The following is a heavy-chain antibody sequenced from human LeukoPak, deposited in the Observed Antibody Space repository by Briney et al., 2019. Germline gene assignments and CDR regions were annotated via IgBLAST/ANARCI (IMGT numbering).Heavy chain of an antibody. CDR1: GYTFNAYY. Sequence: GASVKVSCRPSGYTFNAYYMHWVRQAPGQGLEWVGWIDPKTGNTRYAQKFQGRVTTTRDTPIGTVYMELSSLKSDDTAVYYCASEAFCASGNCYLQRVASWGPGTLVTVSS. D-gene: IGHD3-22*01. CDR3: ASEAFCASGNCYLQRVAS. V-gene: IGHV1-2*02. J-gene: IGHJ4*02. CDR2: IDPKTGNT.